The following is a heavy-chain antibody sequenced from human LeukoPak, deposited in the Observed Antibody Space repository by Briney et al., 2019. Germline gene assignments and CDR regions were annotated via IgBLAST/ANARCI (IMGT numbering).Heavy chain of an antibody. CDR2: MNPNSGNT. Sequence: RASVKVSCKASGGTFSSYAISWVRQAPGQGLEWMGWMNPNSGNTGYAQKFQGRVTMTRNTSISTAYMELSSLRSEDTAVYYCARGPTYDSSGYKFDYWGQGTLVTVSS. J-gene: IGHJ4*02. CDR1: GGTFSSYA. CDR3: ARGPTYDSSGYKFDY. D-gene: IGHD3-22*01. V-gene: IGHV1-8*02.